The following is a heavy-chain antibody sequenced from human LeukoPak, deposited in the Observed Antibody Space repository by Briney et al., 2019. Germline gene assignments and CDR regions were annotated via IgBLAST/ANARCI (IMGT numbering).Heavy chain of an antibody. CDR1: GDSISSGNYY. D-gene: IGHD3-22*01. CDR2: IYGSGKT. J-gene: IGHJ5*02. V-gene: IGHV4-61*02. Sequence: PSETLSLTCRVSGDSISSGNYYWSWIRQPAGKGLEWIGRIYGSGKTNYNPALKSRVTISVDTPKNQFSLKLSFVTAADTAVYYCARGIDKSGYQWKGFDPWGQGTLVIVSS. CDR3: ARGIDKSGYQWKGFDP.